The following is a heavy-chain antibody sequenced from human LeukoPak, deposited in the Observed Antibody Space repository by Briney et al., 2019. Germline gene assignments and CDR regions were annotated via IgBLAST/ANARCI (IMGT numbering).Heavy chain of an antibody. CDR1: GFTFNKFA. J-gene: IGHJ6*02. CDR2: ISSSGSTK. Sequence: GGSLRLSCEASGFTFNKFAMNWVRQAPGKGLEWVSYISSSGSTKYYADSVKGRYTISRDNAKSSLYLQMSGLRAEDTAVYYCARDPYSSSWSYGMDVWGQGTTVTVSS. V-gene: IGHV3-48*04. CDR3: ARDPYSSSWSYGMDV. D-gene: IGHD6-13*01.